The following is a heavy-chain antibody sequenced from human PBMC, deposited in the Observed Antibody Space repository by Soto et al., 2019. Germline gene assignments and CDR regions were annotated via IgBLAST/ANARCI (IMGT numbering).Heavy chain of an antibody. CDR2: IYYSGST. V-gene: IGHV4-31*03. D-gene: IGHD4-17*01. Sequence: SETLSLTCTVSGGSISSDGYYWSWIRQHPGKGLEWIGYIYYSGSTYYNPSLKSRVTISVDTSKNQFSLKLSSVTAADTAVYYCVRSSQSTVTNFDYWGQGTLVTVSS. CDR3: VRSSQSTVTNFDY. CDR1: GGSISSDGYY. J-gene: IGHJ4*02.